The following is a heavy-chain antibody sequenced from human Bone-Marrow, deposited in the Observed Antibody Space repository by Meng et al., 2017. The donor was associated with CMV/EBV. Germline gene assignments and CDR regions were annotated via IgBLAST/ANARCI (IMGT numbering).Heavy chain of an antibody. J-gene: IGHJ4*02. CDR3: AKDPNWNSLADFDY. V-gene: IGHV3-23*01. Sequence: ASGFAFSGYSMSWVRQAPGRGLGWVSVISGGGVYIYCADSVEGRLTISRENSKNTLYLQMNSRRAEDTAVYYCAKDPNWNSLADFDYWGQGTLVTVSS. CDR2: ISGGGVYI. D-gene: IGHD1-1*01. CDR1: GFAFSGYS.